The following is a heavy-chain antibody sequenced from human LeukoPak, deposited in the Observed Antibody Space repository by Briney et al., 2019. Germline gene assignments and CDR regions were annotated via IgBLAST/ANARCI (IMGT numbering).Heavy chain of an antibody. CDR2: VSSSSSYI. J-gene: IGHJ4*02. CDR3: ARGAAAGNADY. Sequence: GGSLRLSCAASGFTFSSYSMNWVRQAPGKGLEWVSSVSSSSSYIYYADSVKGRFTISRDNAKYSLYLQMSSLRAEDTAVYYCARGAAAGNADYWGQGTLVTVSS. CDR1: GFTFSSYS. V-gene: IGHV3-21*01. D-gene: IGHD6-13*01.